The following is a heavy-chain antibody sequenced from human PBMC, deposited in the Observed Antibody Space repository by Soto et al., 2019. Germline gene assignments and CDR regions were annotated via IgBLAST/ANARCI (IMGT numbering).Heavy chain of an antibody. CDR3: ARCPPPGGSCFNDY. J-gene: IGHJ4*02. V-gene: IGHV1-18*01. D-gene: IGHD2-15*01. Sequence: ASVKGSCKASGYTCTSYGISWVRQAPGQGLEWMGWISAYNGNTNYAQKLQGRVTMTTDTSTSTACMELRSLRSDDTAVYYCARCPPPGGSCFNDYWGQGTLVTVSS. CDR2: ISAYNGNT. CDR1: GYTCTSYG.